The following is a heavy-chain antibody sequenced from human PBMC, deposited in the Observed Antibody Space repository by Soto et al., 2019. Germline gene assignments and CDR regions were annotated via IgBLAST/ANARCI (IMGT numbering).Heavy chain of an antibody. V-gene: IGHV3-11*01. D-gene: IGHD6-6*01. Sequence: GGSLRLSCAASGFPFSDSYMAWVRQAPGKGLEEIATISSTGSTPYYADSVKGRFTISRDNAQNSLYLEMNNLRAEDTAVYYCVRGQQLVANWLDPWGQGILVTVSS. J-gene: IGHJ5*02. CDR1: GFPFSDSY. CDR2: ISSTGSTP. CDR3: VRGQQLVANWLDP.